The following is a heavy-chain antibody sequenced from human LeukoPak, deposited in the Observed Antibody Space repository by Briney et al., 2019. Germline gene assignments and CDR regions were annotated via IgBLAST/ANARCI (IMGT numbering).Heavy chain of an antibody. CDR3: ARDRYGDYSIDY. Sequence: GGSLRLSCAASGFTFGSYTMNWVRQAPGKGLEWVSSISSSTSYIYYADSVKGRFTISRDNAKNSLYLQMNSLRAEDTAVYYCARDRYGDYSIDYWGQGTLVTVSS. CDR2: ISSSTSYI. D-gene: IGHD4-17*01. V-gene: IGHV3-21*01. CDR1: GFTFGSYT. J-gene: IGHJ4*02.